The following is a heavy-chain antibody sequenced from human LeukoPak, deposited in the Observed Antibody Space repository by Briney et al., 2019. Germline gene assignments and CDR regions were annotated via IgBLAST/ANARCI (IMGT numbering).Heavy chain of an antibody. D-gene: IGHD3-22*01. Sequence: GASVKVSRKASGYTFTSYYIYWMRQAHGHGLDWMGIINPSGGRTNYAHKFQGRVTMTRDMSTSTVYMELSSLRSEDTAVYYCARGAHVRMYDSNHNCFDPWGQGTLVTVSS. V-gene: IGHV1-46*01. CDR1: GYTFTSYY. CDR2: INPSGGRT. CDR3: ARGAHVRMYDSNHNCFDP. J-gene: IGHJ5*02.